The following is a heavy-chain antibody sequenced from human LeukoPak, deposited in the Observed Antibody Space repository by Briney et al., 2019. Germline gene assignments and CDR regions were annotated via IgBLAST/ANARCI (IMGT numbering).Heavy chain of an antibody. CDR3: ARLVDTSMARFDY. J-gene: IGHJ4*02. Sequence: KPGESLKISCKGSGYSFTNYWIGWVRQLPGKGLEWMGIIYPGDSDTRYSPSFQGQVTISADKSISTAYLQRSSLKASDIAIYYCARLVDTSMARFDYWGQGTPVTVSS. CDR1: GYSFTNYW. CDR2: IYPGDSDT. V-gene: IGHV5-51*01. D-gene: IGHD5-18*01.